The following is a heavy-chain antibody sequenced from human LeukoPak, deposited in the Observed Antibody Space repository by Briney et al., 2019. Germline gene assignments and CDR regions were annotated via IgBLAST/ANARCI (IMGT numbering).Heavy chain of an antibody. CDR2: INAGNGNT. J-gene: IGHJ4*02. Sequence: GASVKVSCKASGYTFADYAIHWVRQAPGQRLEWMGWINAGNGNTKYSQKFQGRVTITRDTSASTAYMELSSLRSEDTAVYYCARDNTYCGDDCYRVRGRSRGSFDYWGQGTLVTVSS. CDR1: GYTFADYA. V-gene: IGHV1-3*01. CDR3: ARDNTYCGDDCYRVRGRSRGSFDY. D-gene: IGHD2-21*02.